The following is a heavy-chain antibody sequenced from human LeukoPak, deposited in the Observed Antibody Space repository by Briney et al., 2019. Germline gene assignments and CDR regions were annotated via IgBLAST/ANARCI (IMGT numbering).Heavy chain of an antibody. CDR3: ARDYYGSGSYYNAKYFQH. V-gene: IGHV5-51*01. CDR1: GYSFTSYW. J-gene: IGHJ1*01. CDR2: IYPGDCDT. D-gene: IGHD3-10*01. Sequence: ESLQISCKGSGYSFTSYWIGWVRQMPGKGREGMGIIYPGDCDTRYSPSFQGQVTISADKSISTAYLQWSSLKASDTAMYYCARDYYGSGSYYNAKYFQHWGQGTLVTVSS.